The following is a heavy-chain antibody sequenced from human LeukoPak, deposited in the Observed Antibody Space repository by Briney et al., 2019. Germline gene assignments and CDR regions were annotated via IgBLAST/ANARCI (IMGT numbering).Heavy chain of an antibody. V-gene: IGHV4-34*01. D-gene: IGHD6-13*01. CDR3: ARGRYSSSWYGAFDI. Sequence: SETLSLTCAVYGGSFSVYYWTWIRQPPGKGLEWIGEINHSGSTNYNPSLKSRVTISVDTSKNQFSLKLSSVTAADTAVYYCARGRYSSSWYGAFDIWGQGTVVTVSS. J-gene: IGHJ3*02. CDR1: GGSFSVYY. CDR2: INHSGST.